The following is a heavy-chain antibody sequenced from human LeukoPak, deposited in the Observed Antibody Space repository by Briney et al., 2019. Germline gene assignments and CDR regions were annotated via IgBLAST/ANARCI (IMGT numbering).Heavy chain of an antibody. CDR1: GGSTSSSDYY. CDR2: IYYGGNT. J-gene: IGHJ4*02. D-gene: IGHD3-16*02. Sequence: SETLSLTCTVSGGSTSSSDYYWGWIRQPPGRGLEWIGNIYYGGNTYYNPSLKSRVTISVDTSKNKVSLNLGSVTAADTAVYYCARSPSYHYDSWGQGTLVTVSS. CDR3: ARSPSYHYDS. V-gene: IGHV4-39*07.